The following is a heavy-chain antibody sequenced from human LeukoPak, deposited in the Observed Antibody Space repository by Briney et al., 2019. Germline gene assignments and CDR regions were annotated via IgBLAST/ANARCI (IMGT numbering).Heavy chain of an antibody. V-gene: IGHV4-34*01. CDR2: INDSGKT. Sequence: KSSETLSLTCAVSGGSFSGYYWSWIRQPPGKGLEWIGEINDSGKTNTHPSLKSRITMSVDTSKNHFSLIVTSVTAADTAVYYCARGGNRRYAPSFLDEWGQGTPVTVSS. CDR3: ARGGNRRYAPSFLDE. CDR1: GGSFSGYY. J-gene: IGHJ4*02. D-gene: IGHD1-1*01.